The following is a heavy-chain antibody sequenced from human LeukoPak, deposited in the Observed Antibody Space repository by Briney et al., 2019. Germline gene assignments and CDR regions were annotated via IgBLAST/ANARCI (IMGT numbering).Heavy chain of an antibody. CDR3: ARAGYCSSTSCSTGGWSDP. J-gene: IGHJ5*02. Sequence: ASVKVSCKASGYTFTGYYMHWVRQAPGQGLEWMGLINPNSGGTNYAQKFQGRVTMTRDTSISTAYMELSRLGSDDTAVYYCARAGYCSSTSCSTGGWSDPWGQGTLVTVSS. D-gene: IGHD2-2*01. CDR1: GYTFTGYY. V-gene: IGHV1-2*02. CDR2: INPNSGGT.